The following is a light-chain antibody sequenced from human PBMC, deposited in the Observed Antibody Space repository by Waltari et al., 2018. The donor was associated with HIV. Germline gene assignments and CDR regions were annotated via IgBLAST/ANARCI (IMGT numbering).Light chain of an antibody. Sequence: NFMLTQPHSVSESPGKTVTISCTRSSGSIASNYVQWYQQRPGRAPTTVIYEDNQRPSGVPDRFSGSIDSSSNSASLTISGLKTEDEADYYCQSYDSSDGVVFGGGTQLTVL. J-gene: IGLJ7*01. CDR1: SGSIASNY. CDR2: EDN. V-gene: IGLV6-57*04. CDR3: QSYDSSDGVV.